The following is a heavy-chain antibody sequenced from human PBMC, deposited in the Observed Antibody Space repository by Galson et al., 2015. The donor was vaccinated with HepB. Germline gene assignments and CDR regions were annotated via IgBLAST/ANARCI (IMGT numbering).Heavy chain of an antibody. CDR3: AKRHTWEGTMVRDGDCFDY. D-gene: IGHD3-10*01. Sequence: SLRLSCAASGFTFSSYAMSWVRQAPGKGLEWVSAISGSGGSTYYADSVKGRFTISRDNSKNTLYLQMNSLRAEDTAVYYCAKRHTWEGTMVRDGDCFDYWGQGTLVTVSS. CDR1: GFTFSSYA. V-gene: IGHV3-23*01. J-gene: IGHJ4*02. CDR2: ISGSGGST.